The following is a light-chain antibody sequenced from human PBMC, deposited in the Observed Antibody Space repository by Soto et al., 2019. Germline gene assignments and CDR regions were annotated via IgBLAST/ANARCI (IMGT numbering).Light chain of an antibody. CDR1: QSVSSSS. CDR2: GAS. CDR3: QQYGSSLTWT. Sequence: EIVLTQSPGTLSLSPGERATLSCRASQSVSSSSLAWYQKKPGQAPRLLIYGASSRAAGIPDRFSGSGSGTDFTLTISRLVHADFAVYYCQQYGSSLTWTFGQGTKVEIQ. V-gene: IGKV3-20*01. J-gene: IGKJ1*01.